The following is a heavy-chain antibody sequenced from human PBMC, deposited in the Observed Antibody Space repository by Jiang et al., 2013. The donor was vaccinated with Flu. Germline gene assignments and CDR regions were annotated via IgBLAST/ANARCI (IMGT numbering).Heavy chain of an antibody. D-gene: IGHD5-12*01. CDR2: IKSKTDGGTT. Sequence: VQLLESGGGLVKPGGSLRLSCAASGFTFSNAWMSWVRQAPGKGLEWVGRIKSKTDGGTTDYAAPVKGRFTISRDDSKNTLYLQMNSLKTEDTAVYYCTTGDSGYETFDYWGQGTLVTVSS. CDR1: GFTFSNAW. V-gene: IGHV3-15*01. CDR3: TTGDSGYETFDY. J-gene: IGHJ4*02.